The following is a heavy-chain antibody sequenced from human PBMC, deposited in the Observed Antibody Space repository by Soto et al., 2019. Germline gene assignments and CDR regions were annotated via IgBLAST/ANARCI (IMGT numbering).Heavy chain of an antibody. CDR1: GFSFNTYE. V-gene: IGHV3-48*03. D-gene: IGHD1-26*01. CDR2: ISSSGSTI. Sequence: EVQLVESGGGLVQPGGSLRLSCAASGFSFNTYEMNWVRQTPGKGLEWVSYISSSGSTIYYADSVKGRFTVSRDNGKNSLYLQMNSLRAEDTAVYYCAYGGSCDYWGQGTQVTVSS. CDR3: AYGGSCDY. J-gene: IGHJ4*02.